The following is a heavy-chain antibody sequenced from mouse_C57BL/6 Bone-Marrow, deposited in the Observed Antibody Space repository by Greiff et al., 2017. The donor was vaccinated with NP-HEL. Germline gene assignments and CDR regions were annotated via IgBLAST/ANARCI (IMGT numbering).Heavy chain of an antibody. CDR3: ETTGVNYAMDY. CDR1: GYAFSSSW. J-gene: IGHJ4*01. D-gene: IGHD1-1*01. CDR2: IYPGDGDT. V-gene: IGHV1-82*01. Sequence: VQLQQSGPELVKPGASVKISCKASGYAFSSSWMNWVKQRPGKGLEWIGRIYPGDGDTNYNGKFKGKATLTADKSSSTSYMQLSSLTSEDSAVYFCETTGVNYAMDYWGQGTSVTVSS.